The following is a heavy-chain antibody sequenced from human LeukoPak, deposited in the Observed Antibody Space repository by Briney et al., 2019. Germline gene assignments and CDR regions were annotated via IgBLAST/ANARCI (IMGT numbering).Heavy chain of an antibody. D-gene: IGHD2-2*02. Sequence: RSGGSLRLSCAASGFTFDDYAMHWVRQAPGKGLEWDSGISWNSGSIGYADSVKGRFTISRDNAKNSLYLQMNSLRAEDTALYYCAKASCSSTSCYTGWFDPWGQGTLVTVSS. CDR2: ISWNSGSI. V-gene: IGHV3-9*01. CDR1: GFTFDDYA. CDR3: AKASCSSTSCYTGWFDP. J-gene: IGHJ5*02.